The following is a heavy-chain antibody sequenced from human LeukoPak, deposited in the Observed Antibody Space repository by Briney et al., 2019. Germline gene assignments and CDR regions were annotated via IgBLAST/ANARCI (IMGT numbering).Heavy chain of an antibody. D-gene: IGHD1-1*01. V-gene: IGHV1-69*13. Sequence: SVKVSCKASGGTFSSYAINWVRQAPGQGLEWMGGIIPIFGTANSAQKFQGRVTITADESTSTAYMELRSLRSDDTAMYYCARESHETREDYWGQGTLVTVSS. CDR1: GGTFSSYA. J-gene: IGHJ4*02. CDR3: ARESHETREDY. CDR2: IIPIFGTA.